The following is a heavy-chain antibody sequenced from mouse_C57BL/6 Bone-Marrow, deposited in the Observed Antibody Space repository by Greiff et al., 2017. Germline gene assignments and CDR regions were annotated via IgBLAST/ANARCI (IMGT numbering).Heavy chain of an antibody. CDR2: IYPGSGNT. CDR3: ASPYYGSSSPFDY. J-gene: IGHJ2*01. V-gene: IGHV1-76*01. Sequence: QVTLKESGAELVRPGASVKLSCKASGYTFTDYYINWVKQRPGQGLEWIARIYPGSGNTYYNEKFKGKATLTAEKSSSTAYMQLSSLTSEDSAVYFCASPYYGSSSPFDYWGQGTTLTVSS. D-gene: IGHD1-1*01. CDR1: GYTFTDYY.